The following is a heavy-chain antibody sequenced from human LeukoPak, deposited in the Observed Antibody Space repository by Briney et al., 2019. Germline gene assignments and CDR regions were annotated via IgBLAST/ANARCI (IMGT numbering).Heavy chain of an antibody. CDR1: GFTFSTYW. V-gene: IGHV3-74*01. J-gene: IGHJ4*02. Sequence: GGSLRLSCAASGFTFSTYWMHWVRQAPGKGLVWVSRINTDGTTTTYADSVKGRFTISRDNAKSTLHLQMNSLRVEDTAVYYCVSDHTGHDDYWGQGTLVTVSS. CDR3: VSDHTGHDDY. D-gene: IGHD1-1*01. CDR2: INTDGTTT.